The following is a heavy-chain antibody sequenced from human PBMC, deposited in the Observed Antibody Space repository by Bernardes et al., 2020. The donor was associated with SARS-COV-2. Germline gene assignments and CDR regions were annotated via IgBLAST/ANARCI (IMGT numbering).Heavy chain of an antibody. CDR1: GYTFISYS. CDR2: INPRGGST. D-gene: IGHD6-19*01. CDR3: AREIVLVARSPGIAVAGIDN. J-gene: IGHJ4*02. V-gene: IGHV1-46*01. Sequence: ASMKVSCKASGYTFISYSLHWVRQAPGQGLEWMGIINPRGGSTSYAQKFQGRIAMTGDTSTSTVYMELSSLRSEDTAVYYCAREIVLVARSPGIAVAGIDNWGQGTLVTVSS.